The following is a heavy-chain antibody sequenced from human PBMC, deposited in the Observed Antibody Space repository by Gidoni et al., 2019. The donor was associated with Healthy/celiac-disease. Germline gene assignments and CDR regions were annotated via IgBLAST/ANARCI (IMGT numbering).Heavy chain of an antibody. Sequence: TTNYNPSLKSRVTISVDKSKNQFSLKLSSVTAADTAVYYCARVGGEECSGGSCYVYYYYYMDVWGKGTTVTVSS. CDR3: ARVGGEECSGGSCYVYYYYYMDV. D-gene: IGHD2-15*01. J-gene: IGHJ6*03. V-gene: IGHV4-4*02. CDR2: TT.